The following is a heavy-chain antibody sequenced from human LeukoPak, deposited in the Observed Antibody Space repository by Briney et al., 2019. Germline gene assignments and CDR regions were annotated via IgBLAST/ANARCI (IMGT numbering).Heavy chain of an antibody. CDR2: INSDGSNT. D-gene: IGHD3-22*01. J-gene: IGHJ3*02. CDR3: AREGGIDSSGYYYVDAFDI. CDR1: GFTFSSYW. Sequence: PGGSLRLSCAASGFTFSSYWMHWVRQVPGKGLVWVSRINSDGSNTVYADSVKGRFTISRGNAKNTLYLQMNSLRAEDTDVYYCAREGGIDSSGYYYVDAFDIWGQGTLVTFSS. V-gene: IGHV3-74*01.